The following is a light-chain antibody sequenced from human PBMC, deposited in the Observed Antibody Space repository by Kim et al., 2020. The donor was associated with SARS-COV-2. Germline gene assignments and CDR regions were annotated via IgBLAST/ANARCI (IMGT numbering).Light chain of an antibody. CDR2: GAS. Sequence: EIVMTQSPATLSVSPGERATLSCRASQSVSSNLAWYQQKPGQAPRLLIYGASTRATGIPARFNGSGSGTEFTLTISSLQSEDFAVYYCQQYNNWPPRYTFGQGTKLEI. CDR1: QSVSSN. V-gene: IGKV3-15*01. J-gene: IGKJ2*01. CDR3: QQYNNWPPRYT.